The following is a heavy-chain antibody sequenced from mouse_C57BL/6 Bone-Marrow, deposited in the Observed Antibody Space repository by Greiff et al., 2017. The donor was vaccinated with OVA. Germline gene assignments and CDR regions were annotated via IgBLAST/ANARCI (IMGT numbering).Heavy chain of an antibody. CDR2: ISYDGSN. CDR1: GYSITSGYY. J-gene: IGHJ3*01. V-gene: IGHV3-6*01. D-gene: IGHD2-4*01. Sequence: EVQLMESGPGLVKPSQSLSLTCSVTGYSITSGYYWIWIRQFPGNKLEWMGYISYDGSNNYNPSLKNRISITRDTSKNQFFLKLNSVTTEDTATYYCARDDYRFAYWGQGTLVTVSA. CDR3: ARDDYRFAY.